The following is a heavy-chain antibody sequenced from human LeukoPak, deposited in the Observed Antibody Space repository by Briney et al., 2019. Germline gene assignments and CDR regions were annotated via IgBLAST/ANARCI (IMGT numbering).Heavy chain of an antibody. CDR2: ISGNSYWI. CDR1: GFSFSDSS. V-gene: IGHV3-21*01. Sequence: GGSLRLSCATSGFSFSDSSMAWVRQAPGKGLEWVSSISGNSYWICYAGPVKDRFTISRDNARNSLYLEMERLSADDTAVYYCARGSILGATGYDWGQGTLVAVSS. CDR3: ARGSILGATGYD. D-gene: IGHD1-26*01. J-gene: IGHJ4*02.